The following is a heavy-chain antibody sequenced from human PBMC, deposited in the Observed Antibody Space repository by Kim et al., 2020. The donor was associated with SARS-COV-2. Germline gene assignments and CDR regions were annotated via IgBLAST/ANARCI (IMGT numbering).Heavy chain of an antibody. D-gene: IGHD1-26*01. V-gene: IGHV3-7*01. J-gene: IGHJ2*01. CDR2: IKQDGSEK. Sequence: GGSLRLSCAASGFTFSSYWMSWVRQAPGKGLEWVANIKQDGSEKYYVDSVKGRFTISRDNAKNSLYLQMNSLRAEDTAVYYCARDLGSYYSCCYWYFDLWGRGTLVTVSS. CDR3: ARDLGSYYSCCYWYFDL. CDR1: GFTFSSYW.